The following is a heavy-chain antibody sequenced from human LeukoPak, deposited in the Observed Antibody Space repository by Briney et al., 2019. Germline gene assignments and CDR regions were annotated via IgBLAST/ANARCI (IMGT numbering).Heavy chain of an antibody. Sequence: GGSLRLSCAASGFTFNNHPMHWVRQASGKRLESVSAISPSGDWTWYADSVKGRFTISRDNSKNTMYLQMGSLRPEDMGVYYCARAFRPASDPHDFYDFWGRGTTVTVSS. V-gene: IGHV3-64*02. CDR3: ARAFRPASDPHDFYDF. CDR2: ISPSGDWT. D-gene: IGHD3/OR15-3a*01. J-gene: IGHJ3*01. CDR1: GFTFNNHP.